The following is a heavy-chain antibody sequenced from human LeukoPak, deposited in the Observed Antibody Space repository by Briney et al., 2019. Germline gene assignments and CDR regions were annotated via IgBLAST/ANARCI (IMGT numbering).Heavy chain of an antibody. CDR3: ARGPHIVGATKAFDY. CDR1: GFTFSSYA. J-gene: IGHJ4*02. D-gene: IGHD1-26*01. V-gene: IGHV3-30-3*01. CDR2: ISYDGSNK. Sequence: GGSLRLSCAASGFTFSSYAMHWVRQAPGKGLEWVAVISYDGSNKYYADSVKGRFTISRDNSKNTLYLQMNSLRAEDTAVYYCARGPHIVGATKAFDYWGQGTLVTVSS.